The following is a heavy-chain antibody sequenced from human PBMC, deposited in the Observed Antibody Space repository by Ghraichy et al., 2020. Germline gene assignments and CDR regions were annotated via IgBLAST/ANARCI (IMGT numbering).Heavy chain of an antibody. CDR2: IYYSGST. D-gene: IGHD6-13*01. V-gene: IGHV4-59*01. J-gene: IGHJ4*02. Sequence: SETLSLTCTVSGGSISSYSWSWIRQLPGTGLEWIGYIYYSGSTHYNPSLKSRVTISVDTSKNQFSLKLSSVTAADTAVYYCARVGAAAVEFDYWGQGTLVTVSS. CDR1: GGSISSYS. CDR3: ARVGAAAVEFDY.